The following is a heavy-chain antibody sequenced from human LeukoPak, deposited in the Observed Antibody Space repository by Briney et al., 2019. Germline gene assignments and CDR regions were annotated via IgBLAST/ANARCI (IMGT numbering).Heavy chain of an antibody. J-gene: IGHJ3*02. Sequence: SETLSLTCTVSGGSVSSADYYWSWIRHPPGKGLEWIGYIYHTGSNNYKYPLKSRVTIPLDTSKNRFSLRLTSMTAADTAIYYCARDQGGSSYRHAFDIWGQGTMVTVSS. V-gene: IGHV4-61*08. CDR2: IYHTGSN. D-gene: IGHD1-26*01. CDR1: GGSVSSADYY. CDR3: ARDQGGSSYRHAFDI.